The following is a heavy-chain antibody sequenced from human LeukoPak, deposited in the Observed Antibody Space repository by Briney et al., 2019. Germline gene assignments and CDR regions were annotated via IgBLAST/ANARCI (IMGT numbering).Heavy chain of an antibody. CDR2: INPNSGGT. D-gene: IGHD1-1*01. V-gene: IGHV1-2*02. J-gene: IGHJ4*02. CDR1: GYTFTGYY. CDR3: LNEHGG. Sequence: ASVKVSCKASGYTFTGYYMHWVRQAPGQGLEWMGWINPNSGGTNYAQKFQGRVTLTTDTSITTAYMELSSLTSDDTASYYCLNEHGGWGQGTPVTVSS.